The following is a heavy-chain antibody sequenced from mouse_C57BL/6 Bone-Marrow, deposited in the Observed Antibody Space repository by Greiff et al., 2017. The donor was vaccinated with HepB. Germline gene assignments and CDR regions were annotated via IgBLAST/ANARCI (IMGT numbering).Heavy chain of an antibody. CDR3: ARRAPHDGYYEYFDV. Sequence: QVTLKESGPGILQSSQTLSLTCSFSGFSLSTSGMGVSWIRQPSGKGLEWLAHIYWDDDKRYNPSLKSRLTISKDTSRNQVFLKITSVDTADTATYYGARRAPHDGYYEYFDVWGTGTTVTVAS. V-gene: IGHV8-12*01. CDR2: IYWDDDK. CDR1: GFSLSTSGMG. J-gene: IGHJ1*03. D-gene: IGHD2-3*01.